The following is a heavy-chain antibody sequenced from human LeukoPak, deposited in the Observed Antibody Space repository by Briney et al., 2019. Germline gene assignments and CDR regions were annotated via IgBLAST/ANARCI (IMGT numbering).Heavy chain of an antibody. CDR1: GFTFSNYS. J-gene: IGHJ5*02. D-gene: IGHD1-26*01. CDR3: AREWELHNWFDP. CDR2: ISSSSSYI. Sequence: GGSLRLSCAASGFTFSNYSMNWVRRAPGKGLEWVSFISSSSSYIYYADSVKGRFTISRDNAKNSLYLQMNSLRAEDTAVYYCAREWELHNWFDPWGQGTLVTVSS. V-gene: IGHV3-21*01.